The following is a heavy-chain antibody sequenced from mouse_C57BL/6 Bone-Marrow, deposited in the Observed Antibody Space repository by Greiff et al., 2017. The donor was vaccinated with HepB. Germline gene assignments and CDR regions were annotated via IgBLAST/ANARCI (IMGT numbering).Heavy chain of an antibody. D-gene: IGHD1-1*01. V-gene: IGHV5-16*01. CDR2: INYDGSST. CDR3: ARGGTTVVARYFDV. Sequence: EVKLMESEGGLVQPGSSMKLSCTASGFTFSDYYMAWVRQVPEKGLEWVANINYDGSSTYYLDSLKSRFIISRDNAKNTLYLQMSSLKSEDTATYYCARGGTTVVARYFDVWGTGTTVTVSS. CDR1: GFTFSDYY. J-gene: IGHJ1*03.